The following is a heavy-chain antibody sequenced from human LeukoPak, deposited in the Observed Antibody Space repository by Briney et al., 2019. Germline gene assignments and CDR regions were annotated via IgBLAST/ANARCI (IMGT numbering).Heavy chain of an antibody. Sequence: GGSLRLSCAASGFTFSSYNMNWVRQAPGKGLEWVSSISSSSSYIYYADSVKGRFTISRDNSKNTLYLQMNSLRADDTAVYYCAKDLDYFDSSALDYWGQGTLVTVSS. V-gene: IGHV3-21*04. CDR1: GFTFSSYN. CDR2: ISSSSSYI. J-gene: IGHJ4*02. CDR3: AKDLDYFDSSALDY. D-gene: IGHD3-22*01.